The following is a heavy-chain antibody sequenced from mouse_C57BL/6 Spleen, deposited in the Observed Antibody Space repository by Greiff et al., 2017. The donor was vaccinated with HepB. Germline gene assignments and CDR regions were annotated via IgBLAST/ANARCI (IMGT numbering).Heavy chain of an antibody. D-gene: IGHD3-2*02. CDR3: ASGASSGPYYFDY. CDR2: IDPSDSYT. J-gene: IGHJ2*01. Sequence: QVQLQQPGAELVMPGASVKLSCKASGYTFTSYWMHWVKQRPGQGLEWIGEIDPSDSYTNYNQKFKGKSTLTVDKSSSTAYMQLSSLTSEDSAVYYCASGASSGPYYFDYWGQGTTLTVSS. CDR1: GYTFTSYW. V-gene: IGHV1-69*01.